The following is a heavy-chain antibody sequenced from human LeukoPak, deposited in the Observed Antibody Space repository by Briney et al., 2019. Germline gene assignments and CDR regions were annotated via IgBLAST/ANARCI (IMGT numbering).Heavy chain of an antibody. D-gene: IGHD6-6*01. Sequence: SETLSLTCAVYGGSFSGYYWSWIRQPPGKGLEWIGSIYYSGSTYYNPSLKSRVTISVDTSKNQFSLKLSSVTAADTAVYYCARLRAARLYNWFDPWGQGTLVTVSS. CDR3: ARLRAARLYNWFDP. V-gene: IGHV4-34*01. CDR1: GGSFSGYY. J-gene: IGHJ5*02. CDR2: IYYSGST.